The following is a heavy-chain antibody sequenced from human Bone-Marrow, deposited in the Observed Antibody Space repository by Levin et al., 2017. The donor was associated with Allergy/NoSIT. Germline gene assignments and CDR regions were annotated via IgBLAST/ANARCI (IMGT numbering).Heavy chain of an antibody. D-gene: IGHD2-21*02. CDR1: GYTFATYA. V-gene: IGHV1-3*01. CDR2: INVGNGNT. CDR3: ARVNIESRDFFYYGMDV. J-gene: IGHJ6*02. Sequence: VASVKVSCKASGYTFATYAIHWVRQVPGQGLEWMGWINVGNGNTKTSPKFLGRATMTSDTSATTAFMELSSLRSEDTAVYYCARVNIESRDFFYYGMDVWGQGTTVTVSS.